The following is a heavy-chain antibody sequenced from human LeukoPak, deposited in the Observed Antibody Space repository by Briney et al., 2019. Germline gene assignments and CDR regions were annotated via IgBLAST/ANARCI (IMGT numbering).Heavy chain of an antibody. J-gene: IGHJ5*02. D-gene: IGHD3-22*01. CDR2: INTNTGNP. V-gene: IGHV7-4-1*02. Sequence: ASVKVSCKASGYTFTSYAMNWVRQAPGQGLEWMGWINTNTGNPTYAQGFTGRFVFSLDTSVSTAYLQISSLKAEDTDVYYCARGSPTYYYDSSGYYNPWGQGTLVTVSS. CDR1: GYTFTSYA. CDR3: ARGSPTYYYDSSGYYNP.